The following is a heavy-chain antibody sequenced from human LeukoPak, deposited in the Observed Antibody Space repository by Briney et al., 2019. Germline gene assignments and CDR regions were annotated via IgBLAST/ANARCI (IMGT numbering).Heavy chain of an antibody. CDR2: INPNTGGT. Sequence: ASVKVSCKASGYTFTGYYMHWVRQAPGQGLEWMGWINPNTGGTNYAQKFQGRVTMTRDTTISTAYMELSRLTSDDTAVYYCARDLPHYDSSGYYFHDYWGQGTLVTVSS. J-gene: IGHJ4*02. CDR3: ARDLPHYDSSGYYFHDY. CDR1: GYTFTGYY. V-gene: IGHV1-2*02. D-gene: IGHD3-22*01.